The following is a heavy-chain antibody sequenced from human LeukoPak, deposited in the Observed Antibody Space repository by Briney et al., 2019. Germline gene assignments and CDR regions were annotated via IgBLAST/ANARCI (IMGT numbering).Heavy chain of an antibody. CDR1: GFIFSSYW. CDR2: INTDGSST. V-gene: IGHV3-74*01. Sequence: PGGSLRLSCAASGFIFSSYWMHWVRHAPGKGLAWVSRINTDGSSTSYADSVKGRFTISRDNAKNTLYLQMNSLTAEDTAIYYCAKATGTLGNWGQGTLVTVSS. J-gene: IGHJ4*02. CDR3: AKATGTLGN. D-gene: IGHD1-1*01.